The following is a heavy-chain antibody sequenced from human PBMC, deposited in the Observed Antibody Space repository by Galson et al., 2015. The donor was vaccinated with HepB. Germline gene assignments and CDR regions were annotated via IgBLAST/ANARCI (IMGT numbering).Heavy chain of an antibody. D-gene: IGHD3-10*01. Sequence: ETLSLTCTVSGGSISSYYWSWIRQPPGKGLEWIGYIYYSGSTNYNPSLKSRVTISVDTSKNQFSPKLSSVTAADTAVYYCARLLEVRRSDWFDPWGQGTLVTVSS. J-gene: IGHJ5*02. CDR2: IYYSGST. CDR1: GGSISSYY. CDR3: ARLLEVRRSDWFDP. V-gene: IGHV4-59*01.